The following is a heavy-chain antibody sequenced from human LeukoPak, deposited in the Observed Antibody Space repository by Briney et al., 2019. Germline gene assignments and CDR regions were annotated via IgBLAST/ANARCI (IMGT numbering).Heavy chain of an antibody. Sequence: SETLSLTCTVSGGFFSSHSWSWIRQHAGKGLEWIGRIYTSGSTNYNPSLKSRVTMSVDTSKNQFSLNLSSVTAADTAVYYCARGVASTGIGWFDPWGQGTLVTVSS. D-gene: IGHD6-13*01. J-gene: IGHJ5*02. V-gene: IGHV4-4*07. CDR1: GGFFSSHS. CDR3: ARGVASTGIGWFDP. CDR2: IYTSGST.